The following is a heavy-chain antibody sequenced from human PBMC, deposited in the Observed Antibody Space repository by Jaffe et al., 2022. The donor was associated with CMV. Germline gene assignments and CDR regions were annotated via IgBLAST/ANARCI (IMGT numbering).Heavy chain of an antibody. Sequence: EVQLVESGGGLVKPGGSLRLSCAASGFTFSSYSMNWVRQAPGKGLEWVSSISSSSSYIYYADSVKGRFTISRDNAKNSLYLQMNSLRAEDTAVYYCARDLEYCSGGSCYSPVLDFDYWGQGTLVTVSS. CDR2: ISSSSSYI. CDR3: ARDLEYCSGGSCYSPVLDFDY. J-gene: IGHJ4*02. CDR1: GFTFSSYS. V-gene: IGHV3-21*01. D-gene: IGHD2-15*01.